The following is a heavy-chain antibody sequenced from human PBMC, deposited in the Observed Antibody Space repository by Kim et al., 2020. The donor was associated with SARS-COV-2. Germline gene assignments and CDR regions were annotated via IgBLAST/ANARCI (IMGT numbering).Heavy chain of an antibody. J-gene: IGHJ4*02. V-gene: IGHV1-18*01. Sequence: KLKGRVTLTQDTATSTAYMELRSLRSDDTAVYYCASITMVQGGINYFDYWGQGTLVTVSS. CDR3: ASITMVQGGINYFDY. D-gene: IGHD3-10*01.